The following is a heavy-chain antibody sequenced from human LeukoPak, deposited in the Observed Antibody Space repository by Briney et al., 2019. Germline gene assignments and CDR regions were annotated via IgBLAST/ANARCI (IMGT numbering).Heavy chain of an antibody. V-gene: IGHV1-18*01. D-gene: IGHD6-13*01. Sequence: GASVKVSCKASGYTFTKYGISWVRQAPGQGLEWMVWISTYNGNTDYAQKFQGRVTMTTDTSTSTAYMELRSLRSDDTAVYYCARDGFSSSWPYYLDFWGQGSLVTVSS. CDR3: ARDGFSSSWPYYLDF. CDR2: ISTYNGNT. J-gene: IGHJ4*02. CDR1: GYTFTKYG.